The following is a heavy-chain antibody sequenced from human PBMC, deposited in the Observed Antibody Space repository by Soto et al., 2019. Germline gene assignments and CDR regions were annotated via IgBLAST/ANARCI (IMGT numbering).Heavy chain of an antibody. CDR1: GGTFSSYA. D-gene: IGHD3-9*01. J-gene: IGHJ3*02. V-gene: IGHV1-69*13. Sequence: ASVKVSCKASGGTFSSYAISWVRQAPGQGLEWMGGVIPIFGTANYAQKFQGRVTITADESTSTAYMELSSLRSEDTAVYYCGSGLGYDILTGYAIDIWGQGTMVTV. CDR3: GSGLGYDILTGYAIDI. CDR2: VIPIFGTA.